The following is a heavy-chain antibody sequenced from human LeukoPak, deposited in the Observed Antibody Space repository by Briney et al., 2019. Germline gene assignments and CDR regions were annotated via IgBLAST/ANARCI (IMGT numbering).Heavy chain of an antibody. Sequence: GGSLRLSCAASGFTVSSNYMSWVRQAPGKGLEWVSVIYSGGSTYYADSVKGRFTIPRDNSKNTLYLQMNSLRAEDTAVYYCAKHRITVTTLAGFDYWGQGTLVTVSS. CDR2: IYSGGST. V-gene: IGHV3-53*01. CDR3: AKHRITVTTLAGFDY. J-gene: IGHJ4*02. CDR1: GFTVSSNY. D-gene: IGHD4-17*01.